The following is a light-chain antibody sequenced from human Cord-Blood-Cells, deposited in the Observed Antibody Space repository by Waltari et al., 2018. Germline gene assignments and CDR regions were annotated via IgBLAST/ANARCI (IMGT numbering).Light chain of an antibody. CDR1: QSVSSH. CDR3: QQRSNWPPVT. Sequence: RATLSCRASQSVSSHLAWYQQKPGQAPRLLIYDASNRATGIPARFSGSGSGTDFTLTISSLEPEDFAVYYCQQRSNWPPVTFGQGTRLEIK. V-gene: IGKV3-11*01. CDR2: DAS. J-gene: IGKJ5*01.